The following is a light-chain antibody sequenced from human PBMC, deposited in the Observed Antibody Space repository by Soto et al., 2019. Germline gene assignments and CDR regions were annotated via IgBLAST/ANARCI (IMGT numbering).Light chain of an antibody. J-gene: IGKJ1*01. Sequence: DIQMTQSPSTLSASVGDRVTITCRASQSISSSLAWYQQKPGKAPKLLIYDASNLESGVPSRFSGSGSGTEFTLTISSLQPDDFATYYCQQYNSYLFGQGTKVDIK. CDR2: DAS. CDR1: QSISSS. CDR3: QQYNSYL. V-gene: IGKV1-5*01.